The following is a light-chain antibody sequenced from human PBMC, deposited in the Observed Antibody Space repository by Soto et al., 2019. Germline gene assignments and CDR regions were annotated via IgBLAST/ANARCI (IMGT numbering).Light chain of an antibody. Sequence: QMTQSPSTLSESEGARVTITCWASQSVGSWLAWHQQKPGRAPKGRVYKASNLQDGVPSRFSGSGSGTEFTLTISSLQPDDVATYFCHQYSRYPWTFGQGTKVEI. J-gene: IGKJ1*01. V-gene: IGKV1-5*03. CDR2: KAS. CDR1: QSVGSW. CDR3: HQYSRYPWT.